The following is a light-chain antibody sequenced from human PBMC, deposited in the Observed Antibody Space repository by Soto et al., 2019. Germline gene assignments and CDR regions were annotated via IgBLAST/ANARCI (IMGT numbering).Light chain of an antibody. Sequence: DIQMTQSPSTLSASVGDRVTITCRASQRITSWLAWYQQKPGKAPKLLIYKASSLESGVPSRFRGRGSGTEFTLTISSLQPDDFAAYYCQQYHNSPWTFGQGTKVEIK. CDR3: QQYHNSPWT. V-gene: IGKV1-5*03. J-gene: IGKJ1*01. CDR2: KAS. CDR1: QRITSW.